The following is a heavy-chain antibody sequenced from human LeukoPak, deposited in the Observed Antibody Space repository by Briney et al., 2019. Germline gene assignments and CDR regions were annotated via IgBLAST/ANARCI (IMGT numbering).Heavy chain of an antibody. Sequence: GGSLRLSCAASGFTFRSNWMYWVRQVPGKGLVWVSRINTDGRSTGYADSVKGRFTISRDNAENTLYLQMNSLRAEDTAVYYCARGKGGSGYSIDYWGQGTLVTVSS. D-gene: IGHD3-3*01. V-gene: IGHV3-74*01. CDR1: GFTFRSNW. CDR3: ARGKGGSGYSIDY. J-gene: IGHJ4*02. CDR2: INTDGRST.